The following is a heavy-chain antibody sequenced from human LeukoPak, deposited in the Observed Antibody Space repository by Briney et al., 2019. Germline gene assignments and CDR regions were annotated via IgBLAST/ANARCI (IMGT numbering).Heavy chain of an antibody. J-gene: IGHJ3*02. V-gene: IGHV4-59*12. Sequence: SETLSLTCTVSGGSISSYYWSWIRQPPGKGLEWIGYIYYSGSTNYNPSLKSRVTISVDTSKNQFSLKLSSVTAADTAVYYCARDTITIFGVVTPAGAFDIWGQGTMVTVSS. CDR2: IYYSGST. CDR3: ARDTITIFGVVTPAGAFDI. D-gene: IGHD3-3*01. CDR1: GGSISSYY.